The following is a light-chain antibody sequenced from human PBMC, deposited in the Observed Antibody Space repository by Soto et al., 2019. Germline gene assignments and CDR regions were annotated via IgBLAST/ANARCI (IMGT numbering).Light chain of an antibody. CDR3: QQYNSYSPWT. V-gene: IGKV1-5*03. CDR1: QSISSW. Sequence: DIQMTQSPSTLSAYVGDRVTITCRASQSISSWLAWYQQKPGKAPTLLIYKASSLESGVPSRFSGSGSGTEFTLTISSLQPDDFAAYYCQQYNSYSPWTFGEGTKVESK. CDR2: KAS. J-gene: IGKJ1*01.